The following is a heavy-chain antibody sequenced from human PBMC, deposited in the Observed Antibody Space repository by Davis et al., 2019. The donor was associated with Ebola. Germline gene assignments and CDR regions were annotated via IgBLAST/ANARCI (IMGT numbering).Heavy chain of an antibody. Sequence: MPSDPLSPTVPVPGASSSTGGYPGISIRQPPGRGREWIAYIYYSGTTYDNPSLKSPLTLSVDTSKNQFSLKLSSVTAADTAVYYCARQQGAIGTYSPWGQGTLVTVSS. CDR2: IYYSGTT. CDR1: GASSSTGGYP. CDR3: ARQQGAIGTYSP. D-gene: IGHD3-10*01. V-gene: IGHV4-30-4*07. J-gene: IGHJ5*02.